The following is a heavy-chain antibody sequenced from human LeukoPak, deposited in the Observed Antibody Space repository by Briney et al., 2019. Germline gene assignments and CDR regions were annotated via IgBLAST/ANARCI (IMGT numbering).Heavy chain of an antibody. D-gene: IGHD2-2*01. Sequence: PSETLSLTCTVSGGSISSSSYYWGWIRQPPGKGLEWIGSIYYSGSTYYNPSLKSRVTISVDTSKNQFSLKLSSVTAADTAVYYCARHGGIVVVPGRFDYWGQGTLVTVSS. CDR3: ARHGGIVVVPGRFDY. CDR1: GGSISSSSYY. J-gene: IGHJ4*02. CDR2: IYYSGST. V-gene: IGHV4-39*01.